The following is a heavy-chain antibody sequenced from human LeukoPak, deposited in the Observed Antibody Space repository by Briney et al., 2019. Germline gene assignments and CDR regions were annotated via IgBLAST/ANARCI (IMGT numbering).Heavy chain of an antibody. Sequence: GGSLRLSCADSGFTVSSNYMRWVRQAPGKGLEWVSVIHSGGSTHYADSVKGRFTISRDNSKNTLYLQMNSLRAEDTAAYYCARDRLHYDSLTGYPADWGQGTLVTVSS. CDR1: GFTVSSNY. D-gene: IGHD3-9*01. V-gene: IGHV3-66*01. J-gene: IGHJ4*02. CDR2: IHSGGST. CDR3: ARDRLHYDSLTGYPAD.